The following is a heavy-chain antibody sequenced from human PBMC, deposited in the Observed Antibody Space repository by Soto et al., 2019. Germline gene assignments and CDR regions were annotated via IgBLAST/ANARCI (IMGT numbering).Heavy chain of an antibody. CDR3: ARDAPNVLGDIVVVPAAMNWFDP. J-gene: IGHJ5*02. V-gene: IGHV3-30*04. CDR2: ISYNGRNK. CDR1: GFTFSFYA. D-gene: IGHD2-2*01. Sequence: PGGSLRLSCAASGFTFSFYAMHWVRQAPGKGLEWVAVISYNGRNKHYVDSVKGRFTISRDNSQDTLYLQMDSLRPDDTAVYYCARDAPNVLGDIVVVPAAMNWFDPWGQGTLVTVSS.